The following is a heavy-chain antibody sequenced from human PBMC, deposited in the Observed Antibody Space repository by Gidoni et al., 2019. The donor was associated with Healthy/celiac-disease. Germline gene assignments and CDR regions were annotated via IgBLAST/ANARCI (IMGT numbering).Heavy chain of an antibody. CDR2: IYYSGGT. Sequence: QVQLQESGPGLVKPSETLSLTCTVPGGPLSSYDWSWIRQPPGKGLEWIGYIYYSGGTNYNPSLKSRVTISVDTSKNQFSLKLSAVTAADTAGYYCARHGGWELPYLDAFDIWGQGTMVTVSS. J-gene: IGHJ3*02. D-gene: IGHD1-26*01. V-gene: IGHV4-59*08. CDR3: ARHGGWELPYLDAFDI. CDR1: GGPLSSYD.